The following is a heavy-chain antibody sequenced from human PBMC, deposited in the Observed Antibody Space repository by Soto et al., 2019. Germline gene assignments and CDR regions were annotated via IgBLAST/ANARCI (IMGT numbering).Heavy chain of an antibody. Sequence: QITLKESGPTLVKPTQTLTLTCTFSGFSLSTSGVGVGWIRQPPGKALEWLVLIYWDDDRRYSPFLKSRLTITKDTSKNQVVLTMTNMDPVDTATYFCAHSIYGEVSFDYWGQGTLVTVSS. CDR2: IYWDDDR. V-gene: IGHV2-5*02. CDR3: AHSIYGEVSFDY. D-gene: IGHD4-17*01. J-gene: IGHJ4*02. CDR1: GFSLSTSGVG.